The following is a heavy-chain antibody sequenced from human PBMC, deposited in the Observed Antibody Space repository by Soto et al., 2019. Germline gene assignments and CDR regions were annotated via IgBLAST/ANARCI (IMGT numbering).Heavy chain of an antibody. D-gene: IGHD4-17*01. CDR3: ARDRYGAPLWGQDDFDY. V-gene: IGHV3-23*01. CDR1: GFTFSSYA. CDR2: ISDSGNST. J-gene: IGHJ4*02. Sequence: GGSLRLSCAASGFTFSSYAMSWVRQAPGKGLEWVSTISDSGNSTYSADSVKGRFTISRDNSKNMLYLQMHSLRAEDTAVYYCARDRYGAPLWGQDDFDYWGQGTLVTVSS.